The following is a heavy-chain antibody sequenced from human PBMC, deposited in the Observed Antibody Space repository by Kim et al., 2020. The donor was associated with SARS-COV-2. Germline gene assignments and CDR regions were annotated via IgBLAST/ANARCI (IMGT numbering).Heavy chain of an antibody. V-gene: IGHV1-46*01. J-gene: IGHJ4*02. Sequence: ASVKVSCKASGYTFTKYYINWVRQAPGQGLEWMGIINAGSGGTTYEQKYQGRITMTRDTSTTTVYMELSSLRSDDTAVYYCARAEGSYKKYDNWGQGTLV. CDR3: ARAEGSYKKYDN. D-gene: IGHD1-20*01. CDR1: GYTFTKYY. CDR2: INAGSGGT.